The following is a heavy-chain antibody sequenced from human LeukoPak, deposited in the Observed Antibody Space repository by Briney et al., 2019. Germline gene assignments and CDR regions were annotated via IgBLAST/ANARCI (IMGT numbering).Heavy chain of an antibody. V-gene: IGHV4-61*01. D-gene: IGHD4-23*01. CDR2: IYYSGST. CDR3: ARASATVVTLYYYGMDV. CDR1: GGSDSSDSYY. Sequence: SETLSLTCTVSGGSDSSDSYYWSWIRQPPGKGLEWIGYIYYSGSTNYSPSLKSRVTISVDTSKNQFSLKLSSVTAADTAVYYCARASATVVTLYYYGMDVWGQGTTVTVSS. J-gene: IGHJ6*02.